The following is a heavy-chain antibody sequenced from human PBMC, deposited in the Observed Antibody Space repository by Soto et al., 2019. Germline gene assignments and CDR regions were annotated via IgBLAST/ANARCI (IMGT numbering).Heavy chain of an antibody. V-gene: IGHV1-69*13. CDR2: IIPIFGTA. Sequence: GASVKVSCKASGGTFSSYAISWVRQAPGQGLEWMGGIIPIFGTANYAQNFKGRVTITADESTSKAYMKLSSLRSEDTAVYYCARDGGVSSSWYWGAFDIWGQGTMVTVSS. J-gene: IGHJ3*02. CDR1: GGTFSSYA. D-gene: IGHD6-13*01. CDR3: ARDGGVSSSWYWGAFDI.